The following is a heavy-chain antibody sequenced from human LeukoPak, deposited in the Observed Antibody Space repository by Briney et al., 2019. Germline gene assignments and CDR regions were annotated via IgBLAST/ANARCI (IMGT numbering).Heavy chain of an antibody. D-gene: IGHD7-27*01. J-gene: IGHJ5*02. CDR2: IYWNDDK. CDR3: AHRQTGDGGDWFDP. V-gene: IGHV2-5*01. CDR1: GFSLSTSGVG. Sequence: SGPTLVKPTQTLTLTCTFSGFSLSTSGVGVGWIRHPPGKALEWLALIYWNDDKRYSPSLKSRLTITKDTSKNQVVLTMTNMDPVDTATYYCAHRQTGDGGDWFDPWGQGTLVTVSS.